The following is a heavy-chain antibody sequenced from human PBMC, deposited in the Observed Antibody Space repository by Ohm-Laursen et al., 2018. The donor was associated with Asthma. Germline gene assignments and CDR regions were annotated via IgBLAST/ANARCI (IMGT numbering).Heavy chain of an antibody. CDR3: ARTPRSDILTGYYDY. J-gene: IGHJ4*02. CDR1: GFTFSSYA. V-gene: IGHV3-30-3*01. CDR2: ISYDGSNK. D-gene: IGHD3-9*01. Sequence: SLRLSCAASGFTFSSYAMHWVRQAPGKGLEWVAVISYDGSNKYYADSVKGRFTISRDNSKNTLYLQMNSLRAEDTAVYYCARTPRSDILTGYYDYWGQGTLVTVSS.